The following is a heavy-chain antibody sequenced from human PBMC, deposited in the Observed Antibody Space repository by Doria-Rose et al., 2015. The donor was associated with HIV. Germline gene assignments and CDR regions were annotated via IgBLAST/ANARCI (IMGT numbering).Heavy chain of an antibody. CDR3: ARIKSSRWYHKYYFDF. D-gene: IGHD6-13*01. Sequence: QVQLVQSGPVLVKPTETLTLTFTVSGVSLSSPGMGASWIRQPLGKALEWLANFFSDDERSYKPSLKSRLTISRGTSKRQVVLTMTDMDPVDTATYYCARIKSSRWYHKYYFDFWGQGTLVIVSA. CDR1: GVSLSSPGMG. V-gene: IGHV2-26*01. J-gene: IGHJ4*02. CDR2: FFSDDER.